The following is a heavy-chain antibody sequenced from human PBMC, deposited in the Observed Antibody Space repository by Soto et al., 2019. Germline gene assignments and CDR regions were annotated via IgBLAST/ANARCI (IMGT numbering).Heavy chain of an antibody. CDR1: GGTFSSYA. CDR2: IIPIFGTA. CDR3: ARIELGSGWQSGY. J-gene: IGHJ4*02. V-gene: IGHV1-69*13. D-gene: IGHD6-25*01. Sequence: GASVKVSCKASGGTFSSYAISWVRQAPGQGLEWMGGIIPIFGTANYAQKFQGRVTITADESTSTAYMELSSLRSEDTAVYDCARIELGSGWQSGYWGQGTLVTVSP.